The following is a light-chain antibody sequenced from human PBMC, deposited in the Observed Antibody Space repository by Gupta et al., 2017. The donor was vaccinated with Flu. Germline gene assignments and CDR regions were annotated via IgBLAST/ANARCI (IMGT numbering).Light chain of an antibody. CDR3: QQYNSYPLT. Sequence: PSTLSASVGDRVTITCRASQSINSWLAWYHQKPGEAPKLLIYKASSLESGVPSRFSGSGSGTEFTLTISSLQPDDFATYYCQQYNSYPLTFGGGTKVEIK. J-gene: IGKJ4*01. V-gene: IGKV1-5*03. CDR1: QSINSW. CDR2: KAS.